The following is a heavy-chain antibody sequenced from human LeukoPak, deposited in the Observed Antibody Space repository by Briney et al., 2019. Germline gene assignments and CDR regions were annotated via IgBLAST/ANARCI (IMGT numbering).Heavy chain of an antibody. CDR2: IYYSGST. CDR3: AREGRGYSYGYVDY. Sequence: SETLSLTCTVSGGSISSYYWSWIRQPPGKGLEWIGYIYYSGSTNYSPSLKSRVTISVDTSKNQFSLKLSSVTAADTAVYYCAREGRGYSYGYVDYWGQGTLVTVSS. J-gene: IGHJ4*02. D-gene: IGHD5-18*01. V-gene: IGHV4-59*01. CDR1: GGSISSYY.